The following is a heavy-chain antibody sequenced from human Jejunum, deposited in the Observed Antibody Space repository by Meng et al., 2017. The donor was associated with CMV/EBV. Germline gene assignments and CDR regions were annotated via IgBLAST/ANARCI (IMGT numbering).Heavy chain of an antibody. J-gene: IGHJ4*02. CDR1: SVSSGRYY. Sequence: SVSSGRYYWSWIRHPAGKGLEWIGYISNSGNTYYNLSLKSRLTISLDTSKNQFSLKLNSVTAADTAVYYCAREVQSPGDNTLSFDIWGQGTLVTVSS. CDR3: AREVQSPGDNTLSFDI. CDR2: ISNSGNT. V-gene: IGHV4-31*02. D-gene: IGHD3/OR15-3a*01.